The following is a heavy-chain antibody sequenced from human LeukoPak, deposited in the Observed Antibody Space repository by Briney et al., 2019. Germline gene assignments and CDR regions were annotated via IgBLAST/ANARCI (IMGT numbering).Heavy chain of an antibody. CDR2: IYHSGST. J-gene: IGHJ3*02. D-gene: IGHD4-17*01. V-gene: IGHV4-38-2*02. CDR3: ARSPDYGDYPDAFDI. CDR1: GYSISSGYY. Sequence: SETLPLTCTVSGYSISSGYYWGWIRQPPGKGLEWIGSIYHSGSTYYNPSLKSRVTISVDTSKNQFSLKLSSVTAADTAVYYCARSPDYGDYPDAFDIWGQGTMVTVSS.